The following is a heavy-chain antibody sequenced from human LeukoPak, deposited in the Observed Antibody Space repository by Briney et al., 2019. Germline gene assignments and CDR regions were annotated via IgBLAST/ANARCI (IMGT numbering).Heavy chain of an antibody. CDR2: ISSDGSRV. Sequence: GGSLRLSCAASGFTFSDYWMHWVRQAPGKGLVWVSRISSDGSRVTYADSVKGRFTISRDNAKNTLYLQMNSLRAEDTAVYYCAELGITMIGGVWGKGTTVTISS. V-gene: IGHV3-74*01. J-gene: IGHJ6*04. CDR1: GFTFSDYW. D-gene: IGHD3-10*02. CDR3: AELGITMIGGV.